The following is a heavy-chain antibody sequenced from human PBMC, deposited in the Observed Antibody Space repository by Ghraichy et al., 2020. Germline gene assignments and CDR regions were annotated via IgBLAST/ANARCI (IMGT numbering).Heavy chain of an antibody. D-gene: IGHD6-6*01. Sequence: GGSLRLSCAASGFTFSSYSMNWVRQAPGKGLEWVSSISSSSSYIYYADSVKGRFTISRDNAKNSLYLQMNSLRAEDTAVYYCAGDGSSNRLFQHWGQGTLVTVSS. CDR1: GFTFSSYS. CDR3: AGDGSSNRLFQH. CDR2: ISSSSSYI. J-gene: IGHJ1*01. V-gene: IGHV3-21*01.